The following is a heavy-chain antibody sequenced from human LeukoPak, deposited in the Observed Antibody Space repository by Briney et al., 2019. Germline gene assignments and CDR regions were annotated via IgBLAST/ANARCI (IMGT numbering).Heavy chain of an antibody. D-gene: IGHD5-18*01. CDR1: GGFISSYD. CDR2: IYYSGST. J-gene: IGHJ4*02. Sequence: SETLSLTCTVSGGFISSYDCSGIRQPPGKGLEWIGYIYYSGSTNYNPSLKSRVTISVDTSKNQFSLKLTSVTAAHTAVYYCARDRYGLNYFDYWGQGTLVTVSS. CDR3: ARDRYGLNYFDY. V-gene: IGHV4-59*01.